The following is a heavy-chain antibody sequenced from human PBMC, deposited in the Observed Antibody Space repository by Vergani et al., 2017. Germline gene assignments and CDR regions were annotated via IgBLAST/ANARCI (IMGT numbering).Heavy chain of an antibody. J-gene: IGHJ5*02. V-gene: IGHV3-23*04. CDR3: AKRVGSTVSWFDP. CDR1: GFTVSSNY. D-gene: IGHD6-13*01. Sequence: EVQLVESGGGLVQPGGSLRLSCAASGFTVSSNYMSWVRQAPGKGLEWVSAISGSGGSTYYADSVKGRFTISRDNSKNTLYLQMNSLRAEDTAVYYCAKRVGSTVSWFDPWGQGTLVTVSS. CDR2: ISGSGGST.